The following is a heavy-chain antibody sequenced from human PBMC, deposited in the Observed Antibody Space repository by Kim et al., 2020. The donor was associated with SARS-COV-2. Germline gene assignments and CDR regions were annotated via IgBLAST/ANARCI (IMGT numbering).Heavy chain of an antibody. J-gene: IGHJ4*02. CDR2: INPSGGST. D-gene: IGHD2-2*01. CDR3: ARAREYCSSTSCYYFDY. V-gene: IGHV1-46*01. Sequence: ASVKVSCKASGYTFTSYYMHWVRQAPGQGLEWMGIINPSGGSTSYAQKFQGRVTMTRDTSTSTVYMELSSLRSEDTAVYYCARAREYCSSTSCYYFDYWGQGTLVTVSS. CDR1: GYTFTSYY.